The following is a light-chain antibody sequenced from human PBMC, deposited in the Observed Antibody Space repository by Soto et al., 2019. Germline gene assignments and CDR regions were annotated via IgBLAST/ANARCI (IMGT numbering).Light chain of an antibody. J-gene: IGKJ1*01. Sequence: EVVMTQSPVTLSVSPGERATLSCRASQSASSSYLAWYQQKPGQAPRLLIYGASSRATGIPDRFSGSGSGTDFTLTISRLEPEDFAVYYCQQYSSSPGTFGQGTKVEIK. V-gene: IGKV3-20*01. CDR3: QQYSSSPGT. CDR2: GAS. CDR1: QSASSSY.